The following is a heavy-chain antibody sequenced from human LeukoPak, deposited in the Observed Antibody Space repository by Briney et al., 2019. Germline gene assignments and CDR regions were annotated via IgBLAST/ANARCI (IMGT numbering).Heavy chain of an antibody. CDR3: VRGTLRYTDT. D-gene: IGHD3-9*01. V-gene: IGHV3-7*04. Sequence: GGSLRLSCAASGFTFSAYWMSWVRQAPGKGLEWVASISQDGSEKNYVDSVKGRFTISRDHAGNSLYLQMNSLRAEDTAVYYCVRGTLRYTDTWGQGTLVTVSS. CDR1: GFTFSAYW. J-gene: IGHJ5*02. CDR2: ISQDGSEK.